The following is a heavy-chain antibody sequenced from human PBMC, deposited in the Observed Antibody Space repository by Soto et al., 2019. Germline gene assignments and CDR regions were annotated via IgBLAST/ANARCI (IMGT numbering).Heavy chain of an antibody. D-gene: IGHD6-13*01. J-gene: IGHJ4*02. CDR2: IYSGGST. CDR1: GFSVISNL. CDR3: ARAIAVAGTWDYFDY. Sequence: EVQLVESGGGLVQPGGSLRLSCAASGFSVISNLMTWVRQTPGKGLEWVSVIYSGGSTYAADSVRGRFTISRDNSKNTLYLQMNSLRAEDTAVYYCARAIAVAGTWDYFDYWGQGTLVTVSS. V-gene: IGHV3-66*01.